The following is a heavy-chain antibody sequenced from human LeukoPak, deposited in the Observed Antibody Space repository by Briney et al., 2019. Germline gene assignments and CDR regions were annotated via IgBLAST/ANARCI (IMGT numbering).Heavy chain of an antibody. Sequence: ASVKVSCKASGNTFTMYNIHWGRQAPGQGREWMGMINPSDGATAYTQNFQGRVTMTRDMSTTTVYMDLRRRGTEDTAVYFCGREQRGWLSANLGGLFASYYTYYYMDVWGRGTTVTVSS. CDR3: GREQRGWLSANLGGLFASYYTYYYMDV. J-gene: IGHJ6*03. D-gene: IGHD3-16*01. CDR2: INPSDGAT. V-gene: IGHV1-46*01. CDR1: GNTFTMYN.